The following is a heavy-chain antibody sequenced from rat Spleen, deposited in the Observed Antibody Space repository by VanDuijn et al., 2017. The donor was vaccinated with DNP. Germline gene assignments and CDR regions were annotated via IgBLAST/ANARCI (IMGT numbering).Heavy chain of an antibody. CDR1: GFTFSSYW. Sequence: EVQLVETGGGLVQPGRSLKLSCVASGFTFSSYWMYWIRQAPGKGLEWIGQINKDSSTITYIPSLKDKFTISRDNDQNTLYLQMSKLGSEDTAIDYCAKGPNFGGWSDYFDYWGQGVMVTVSS. CDR3: AKGPNFGGWSDYFDY. D-gene: IGHD1-11*01. J-gene: IGHJ2*01. CDR2: INKDSSTI. V-gene: IGHV4-2*01.